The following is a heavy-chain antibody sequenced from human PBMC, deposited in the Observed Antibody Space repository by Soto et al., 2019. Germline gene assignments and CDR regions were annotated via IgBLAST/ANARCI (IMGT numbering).Heavy chain of an antibody. Sequence: QVQLVESGGGVVQPGRSLRLSCAASGFTFSSYGMHWVRQAPGKGLEWVAVISYDGSNKYYADSVKGRFTISRDNSKNTLYLQMNSLRAEDTAVYYCAKNPIAVAAIYWFDPWGQGTLVTVSS. D-gene: IGHD6-19*01. CDR3: AKNPIAVAAIYWFDP. V-gene: IGHV3-30*18. CDR2: ISYDGSNK. CDR1: GFTFSSYG. J-gene: IGHJ5*02.